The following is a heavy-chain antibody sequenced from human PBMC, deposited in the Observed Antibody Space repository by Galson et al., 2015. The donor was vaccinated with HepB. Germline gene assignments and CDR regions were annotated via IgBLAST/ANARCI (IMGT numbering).Heavy chain of an antibody. CDR2: IWYDGSNK. CDR1: GFTFSSYG. Sequence: SLRLSCAASGFTFSSYGMHWVRQAPGKGLEWVAVIWYDGSNKYYADSVKGRFTISRDNSKNTLYLQMNSLRAEDTAVYYCAKDLELRYFDWFLQSPYYYYGMDVWGQGTTVTVSS. CDR3: AKDLELRYFDWFLQSPYYYYGMDV. D-gene: IGHD3-9*01. J-gene: IGHJ6*02. V-gene: IGHV3-33*06.